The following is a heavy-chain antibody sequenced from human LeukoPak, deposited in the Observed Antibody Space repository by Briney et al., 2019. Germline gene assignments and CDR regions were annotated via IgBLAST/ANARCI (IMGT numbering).Heavy chain of an antibody. Sequence: PSETLSLTCAVYGGSFSGYYWSWIRQPPGKGLEWIGEINHSGSTNYNPSLKSRVTISVDTSKNQFSLKLSSVTAADTAVYYCARFRSLYGPKIVKYNWFDPWGQGTLVTVSS. J-gene: IGHJ5*02. CDR2: INHSGST. D-gene: IGHD3-22*01. CDR3: ARFRSLYGPKIVKYNWFDP. CDR1: GGSFSGYY. V-gene: IGHV4-34*01.